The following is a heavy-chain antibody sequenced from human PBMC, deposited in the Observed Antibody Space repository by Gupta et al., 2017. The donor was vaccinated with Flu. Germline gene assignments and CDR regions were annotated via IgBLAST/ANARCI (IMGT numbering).Heavy chain of an antibody. J-gene: IGHJ5*02. CDR3: ARGTPFDP. V-gene: IGHV3-53*01. CDR1: GFSVGSNY. Sequence: LKLSCAASGFSVGSNYMTWVRQAPGKGLEWVSVIRPGDTTFYADSVRGRFTISRDTSKNTVYLQMNSLRAEDTAVYYCARGTPFDPWGQGTLVTVSS. CDR2: IRPGDTT.